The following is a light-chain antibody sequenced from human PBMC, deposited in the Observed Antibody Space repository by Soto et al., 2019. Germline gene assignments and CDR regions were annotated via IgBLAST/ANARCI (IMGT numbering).Light chain of an antibody. J-gene: IGLJ1*01. V-gene: IGLV2-14*03. CDR2: DVS. CDR3: SSYTSSSSPYF. Sequence: QSALTQPASVSGSPGQSITISCTGTSSDVGGYNYVSWYQQHPGKAPKLMIYDVSNRPSGISNRFSGSKSGNTASLTISGLQAEDEADYYCSSYTSSSSPYFFGTGTKVNVL. CDR1: SSDVGGYNY.